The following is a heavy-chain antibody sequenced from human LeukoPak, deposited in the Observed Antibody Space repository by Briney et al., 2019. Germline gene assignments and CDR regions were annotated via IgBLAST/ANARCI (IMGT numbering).Heavy chain of an antibody. CDR2: IYYSGST. J-gene: IGHJ4*02. CDR1: GGSISSGYY. D-gene: IGHD3-10*01. V-gene: IGHV4-38-2*02. Sequence: SETLFLTCTVSGGSISSGYYWGRIRQPPGKGLEWIGSIYYSGSTYFNPSLKSRVTISVDTSKNQFSLKLSSVTAADTAVYYCLGLAYYYGSGSYYNSPRDWGQGTLVTVSS. CDR3: LGLAYYYGSGSYYNSPRD.